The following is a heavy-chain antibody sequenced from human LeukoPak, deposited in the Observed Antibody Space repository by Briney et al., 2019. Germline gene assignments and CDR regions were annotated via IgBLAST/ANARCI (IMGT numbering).Heavy chain of an antibody. CDR2: INHSGST. D-gene: IGHD3-10*01. CDR3: ARGSGRCGSDY. J-gene: IGHJ4*02. V-gene: IGHV4-34*01. Sequence: SETLSLTCAVYGGSFSGYYWSWIRQPPGKGLEWIGEINHSGSTNYNPSLKSRVTISVDTSKNQFSLKLSSVTAADTAVYYCARGSGRCGSDYWGQGTLVTVSS. CDR1: GGSFSGYY.